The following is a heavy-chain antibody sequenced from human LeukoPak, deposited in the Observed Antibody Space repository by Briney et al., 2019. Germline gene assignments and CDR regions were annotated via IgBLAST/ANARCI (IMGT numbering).Heavy chain of an antibody. CDR1: GGSFSGYY. D-gene: IGHD3-9*01. V-gene: IGHV4-34*01. J-gene: IGHJ5*02. CDR3: ARGKVLRYPKLENWFDP. CDR2: INHSGST. Sequence: KPSETLSLTCAVYGGSFSGYYWSWIRRPPGKGLEWIGEINHSGSTNYNPSLKSRVTISVDTSKNQFSLKLSSVTAADTAVYYCARGKVLRYPKLENWFDPWGQGTLVTVSS.